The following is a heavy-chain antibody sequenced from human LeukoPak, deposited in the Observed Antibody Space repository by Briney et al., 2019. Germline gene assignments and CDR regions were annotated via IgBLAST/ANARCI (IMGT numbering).Heavy chain of an antibody. Sequence: SVKVSCKASGGTFSSYAISWVRQAPGQGLEWMGRIIPILGIANYAQKFQGRVTITADKSTSTAYMELSSLRSEDTAVYYCARDRGGMIVVGRGHGYNWSDPWGQGTLVTVSS. V-gene: IGHV1-69*04. CDR3: ARDRGGMIVVGRGHGYNWSDP. CDR1: GGTFSSYA. J-gene: IGHJ5*02. CDR2: IIPILGIA. D-gene: IGHD3-22*01.